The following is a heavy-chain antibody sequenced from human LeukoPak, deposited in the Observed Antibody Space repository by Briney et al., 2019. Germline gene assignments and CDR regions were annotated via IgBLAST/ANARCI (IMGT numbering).Heavy chain of an antibody. CDR1: GFTFSNYA. CDR3: AKSLGTSSRYYFDF. V-gene: IGHV3-23*01. D-gene: IGHD6-13*01. CDR2: ISGSGNTT. Sequence: GGSLRLSCAASGFTFSNYAMSWVRQAPGKGLEWVSTISGSGNTTYYADFVKGRFTISRDNSKTTLYLQMNSLRAEDSAVYNCAKSLGTSSRYYFDFWGQGALVTVSS. J-gene: IGHJ4*02.